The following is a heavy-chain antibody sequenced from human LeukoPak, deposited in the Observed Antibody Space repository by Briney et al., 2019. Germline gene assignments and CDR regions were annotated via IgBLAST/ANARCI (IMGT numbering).Heavy chain of an antibody. CDR1: GFTFSSYG. V-gene: IGHV3-33*01. J-gene: IGHJ4*02. D-gene: IGHD6-6*01. CDR2: IWYDGSNK. CDR3: ARDPSYSSSSAPSFDY. Sequence: GGSLRLSCAASGFTFSSYGMHWVRQAPGKGLEWVAVIWYDGSNKYYADSVKGRFTISRDNAKNSLYLQMNSLRAEDTAVYYCARDPSYSSSSAPSFDYWGQGTLVTVSS.